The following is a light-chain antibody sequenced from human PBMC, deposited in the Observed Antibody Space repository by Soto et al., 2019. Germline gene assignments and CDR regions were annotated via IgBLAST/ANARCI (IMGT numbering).Light chain of an antibody. CDR2: KAS. CDR1: QSVTTW. CDR3: QQYNTHVPHT. V-gene: IGKV1-5*03. J-gene: IGKJ2*01. Sequence: DIQMTQSPSTLSASVGDRVTITCRASQSVTTWLAWYKQKPVKAPKVLIYKASNPQSGVPSRFSVSGSGTEFTLTISSLQPDDSATSYCQQYNTHVPHTFGQGTKLESK.